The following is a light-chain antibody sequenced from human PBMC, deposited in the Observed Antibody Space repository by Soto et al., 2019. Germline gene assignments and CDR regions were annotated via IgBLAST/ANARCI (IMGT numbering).Light chain of an antibody. Sequence: EIVLTQSPGALSFSPVGGSTRSCSASQSVSRSDLAWYQQKPGQAPRLLIYGASSRATGIPDRFSGSGSGTDFTLTISRMEPEDYAVYYCQQFSSTPSWTFGQGTKVDIK. V-gene: IGKV3-20*01. CDR2: GAS. CDR3: QQFSSTPSWT. J-gene: IGKJ1*01. CDR1: QSVSRSD.